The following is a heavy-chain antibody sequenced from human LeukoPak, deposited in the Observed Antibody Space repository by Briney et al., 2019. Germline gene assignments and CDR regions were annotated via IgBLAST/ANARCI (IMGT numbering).Heavy chain of an antibody. CDR3: ARDTTGDY. V-gene: IGHV3-7*01. CDR2: IKQDGSEK. Sequence: GGSLRLSCTASGFTFRNYAMSWVRQAPGEGLEWVANIKQDGSEKYYVDSVKGRFTISRDNAKNSVHLEMNSLRAEDTAVYYCARDTTGDYWGQGTLVTVSS. CDR1: GFTFRNYA. D-gene: IGHD4-17*01. J-gene: IGHJ4*02.